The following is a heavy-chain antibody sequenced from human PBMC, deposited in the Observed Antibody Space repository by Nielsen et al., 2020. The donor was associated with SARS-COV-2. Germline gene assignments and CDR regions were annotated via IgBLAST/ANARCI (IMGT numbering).Heavy chain of an antibody. Sequence: SETLSLTCTVSGGSISSSSYYWGWIRQPPGKGLEWIGSIYYSGSTYYNPSLKSRVTISVDTSKNQFSLKLSSVTAADTAGYYCAKYYYSGLDVWGQGTTVTVSS. CDR3: AKYYYSGLDV. V-gene: IGHV4-39*07. CDR1: GGSISSSSYY. J-gene: IGHJ6*02. CDR2: IYYSGST.